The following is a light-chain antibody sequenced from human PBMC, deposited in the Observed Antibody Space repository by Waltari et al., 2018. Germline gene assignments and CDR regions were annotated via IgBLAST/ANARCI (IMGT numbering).Light chain of an antibody. J-gene: IGKJ1*01. V-gene: IGKV2-30*02. Sequence: DVVMTQSPLSLPVTLGQPASISCRSSQSLVHSDGNTYLNWFQQRPGQSPRRLFYRVSNRDSGVPDRFSGSGSGTDFTLKITRVEAEDVGVYYCMLGTHWPGTFCQGTKVEIK. CDR3: MLGTHWPGT. CDR1: QSLVHSDGNTY. CDR2: RVS.